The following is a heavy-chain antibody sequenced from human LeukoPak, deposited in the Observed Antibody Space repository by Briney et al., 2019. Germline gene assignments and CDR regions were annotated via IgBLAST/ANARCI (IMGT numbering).Heavy chain of an antibody. CDR2: ISGSGGST. J-gene: IGHJ4*02. Sequence: GGSLRLSCAASGFTFSNYGMSWVRQAPGKGLEWVSVISGSGGSTFYADSVKGRFTISRDNSKNTLFLQMNSLRDDDTAVYYCARVPRSSRIPIFRWGQGTLVTVSS. V-gene: IGHV3-23*01. CDR3: ARVPRSSRIPIFR. CDR1: GFTFSNYG. D-gene: IGHD3-3*01.